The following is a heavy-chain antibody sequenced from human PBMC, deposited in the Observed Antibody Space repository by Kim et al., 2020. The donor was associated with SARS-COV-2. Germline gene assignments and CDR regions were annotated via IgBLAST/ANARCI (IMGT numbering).Heavy chain of an antibody. V-gene: IGHV7-4-1*02. J-gene: IGHJ4*02. D-gene: IGHD3-16*02. CDR2: NNTDTGNP. CDR1: GYTFTNNA. CDR3: ARVIWGTYRYTDS. Sequence: ASVKVSCKASGYTFTNNAISWVRQAPGQGLEWMGWNNTDTGNPTYAQAFTRRFVFSVDTSVTTAYLQISSLEAEDTALYYCARVIWGTYRYTDSWGQGTLVTVSS.